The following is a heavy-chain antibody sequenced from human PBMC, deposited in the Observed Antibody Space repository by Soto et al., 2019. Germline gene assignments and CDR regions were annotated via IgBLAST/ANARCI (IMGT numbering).Heavy chain of an antibody. CDR2: IDPSDSYT. J-gene: IGHJ3*02. V-gene: IGHV5-10-1*01. CDR3: ARTTLAYYYDSSGPKRAFDI. D-gene: IGHD3-22*01. CDR1: GYSFTSYW. Sequence: PGESLKLSCKGSGYSFTSYWISWVRQMPGKGLEWMGRIDPSDSYTNYSPSFQGHVTISADKPISTAYLQWSSLKASDTAMYYCARTTLAYYYDSSGPKRAFDIWGQGTMVTVSS.